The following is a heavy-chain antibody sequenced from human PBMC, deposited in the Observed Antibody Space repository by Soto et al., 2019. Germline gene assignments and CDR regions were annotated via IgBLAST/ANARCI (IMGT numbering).Heavy chain of an antibody. CDR2: IYSGGST. Sequence: PGGSLILSCAASGFTVSTNYMNWVRQAPGKRLEWVSVIYSGGSTYYADSVKGRFTISRDNSKNTLYLQMNSLRAEDTAVYYCAKQRKLVDTEMLTSGDAFDIWGQGTMVTVSS. V-gene: IGHV3-53*01. CDR3: AKQRKLVDTEMLTSGDAFDI. CDR1: GFTVSTNY. J-gene: IGHJ3*02. D-gene: IGHD5-18*01.